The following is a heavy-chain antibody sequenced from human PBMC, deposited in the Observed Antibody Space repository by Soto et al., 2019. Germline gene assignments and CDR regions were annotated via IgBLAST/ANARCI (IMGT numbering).Heavy chain of an antibody. V-gene: IGHV4-59*01. CDR1: GASISSYY. D-gene: IGHD1-7*01. CDR2: IYYSGST. CDR3: ARVVTGTTWWFDP. J-gene: IGHJ5*02. Sequence: ASETLSLTCTVSGASISSYYWSWIRQPPGKGLEWIGYIYYSGSTNNNPSLKSRVTISVDTSKNQFSLKLTSVTAADTAVYYCARVVTGTTWWFDPWGQGTLVTVSS.